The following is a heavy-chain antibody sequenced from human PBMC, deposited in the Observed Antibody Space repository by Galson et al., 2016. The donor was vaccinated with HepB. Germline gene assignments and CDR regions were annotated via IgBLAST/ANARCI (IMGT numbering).Heavy chain of an antibody. V-gene: IGHV3-7*04. CDR3: ARAYQYTLDY. Sequence: SLRLSCAASGLTFSNFWMTWVRQAPGKGLEWVANINQDGTEKHYVDSVRGRFTISRDNAKSSLFLQMNSLRAEDTAVYFCARAYQYTLDYWGQGTPVTVSS. D-gene: IGHD1-1*01. J-gene: IGHJ4*02. CDR2: INQDGTEK. CDR1: GLTFSNFW.